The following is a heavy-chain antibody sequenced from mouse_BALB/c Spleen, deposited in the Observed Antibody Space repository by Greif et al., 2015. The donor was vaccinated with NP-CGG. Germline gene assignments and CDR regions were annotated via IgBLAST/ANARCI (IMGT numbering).Heavy chain of an antibody. CDR3: TRGGGTYAMDY. J-gene: IGHJ4*01. V-gene: IGHV5-6-4*01. CDR2: ISSGGSYT. CDR1: GSTFSSYT. Sequence: VHLVESGGGLVKPGGSLKLSCAASGSTFSSYTMSWVRQTPEKRLEWVATISSGGSYTYYPDSVKGRFTISRDNAKNTLYLQMSSLKSEDTAMYYCTRGGGTYAMDYWGQGTSVTVSS. D-gene: IGHD1-1*02.